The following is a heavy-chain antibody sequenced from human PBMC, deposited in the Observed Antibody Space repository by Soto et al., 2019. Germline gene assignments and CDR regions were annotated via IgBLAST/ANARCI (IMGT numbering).Heavy chain of an antibody. CDR2: ISSSSSTI. J-gene: IGHJ5*02. CDR1: GFTFSSYS. V-gene: IGHV3-48*01. D-gene: IGHD4-17*01. Sequence: GESLKISCAASGFTFSSYSMNWVRQAPGKGLEWVSYISSSSSTIYYADSVKGRFTISRDNAKNSLYLQMNSLRAEDTAVYYCARDLDYGDYAWYNWFDPWGQGTLVTVSS. CDR3: ARDLDYGDYAWYNWFDP.